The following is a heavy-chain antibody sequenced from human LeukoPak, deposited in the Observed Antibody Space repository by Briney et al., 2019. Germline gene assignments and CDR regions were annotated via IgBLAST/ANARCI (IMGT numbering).Heavy chain of an antibody. CDR2: ISRCGGST. V-gene: IGHV3-23*01. CDR1: GFTFSSYA. J-gene: IGHJ4*02. Sequence: GGSLGLSCAASGFTFSSYAMSWVRQAPGKGLAWVSAISRCGGSTYYAASVKGRFTISRDNSNNTLFLQMNRLRAEDTALYYCAKEGSSGSLGRLFDYWGQGTLVTVSP. CDR3: AKEGSSGSLGRLFDY. D-gene: IGHD6-19*01.